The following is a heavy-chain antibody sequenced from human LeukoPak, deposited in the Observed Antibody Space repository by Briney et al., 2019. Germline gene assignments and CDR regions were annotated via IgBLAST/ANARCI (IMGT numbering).Heavy chain of an antibody. CDR2: ISAYNGNT. CDR3: ARDEDSSSTTPYCFDY. Sequence: ASVKVSCKASGYTFTSYGISWVRQAPGQGLEWMGWISAYNGNTNYAQKLQGRVTMTTDTSTSTAYMELRSLRSDDTAVYYCARDEDSSSTTPYCFDYWGQGTLVTVSS. D-gene: IGHD6-13*01. J-gene: IGHJ4*02. V-gene: IGHV1-18*01. CDR1: GYTFTSYG.